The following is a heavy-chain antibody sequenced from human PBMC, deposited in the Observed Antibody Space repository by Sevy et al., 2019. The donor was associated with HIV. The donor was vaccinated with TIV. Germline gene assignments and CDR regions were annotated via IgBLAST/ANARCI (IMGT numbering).Heavy chain of an antibody. CDR3: AGGGFLSRY. Sequence: GGSLRLSCAASGFTFNNYWMTWVRQAPGKGLEWVANIKQDGSDKYYVDSVRGRFTISRDNAKNSLYLQMNSLRVEDTALYYCAGGGFLSRYWGQGSLVTVSS. V-gene: IGHV3-7*01. CDR1: GFTFNNYW. D-gene: IGHD2-15*01. J-gene: IGHJ4*02. CDR2: IKQDGSDK.